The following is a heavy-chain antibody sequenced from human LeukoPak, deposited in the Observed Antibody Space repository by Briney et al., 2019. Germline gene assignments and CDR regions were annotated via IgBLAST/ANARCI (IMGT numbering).Heavy chain of an antibody. V-gene: IGHV3-21*01. Sequence: GGSLRLSCVASGLNFNSHTMKWVRQAPGKGLEWVSSISSDSNSIYHADSVKGRFTISRDNAKNSLYQQMNSLRAEDTAVYYCARMEKFYYGSGGFSPPLMDVWGQGTTVIVSS. CDR1: GLNFNSHT. D-gene: IGHD3-10*01. CDR3: ARMEKFYYGSGGFSPPLMDV. J-gene: IGHJ6*02. CDR2: ISSDSNSI.